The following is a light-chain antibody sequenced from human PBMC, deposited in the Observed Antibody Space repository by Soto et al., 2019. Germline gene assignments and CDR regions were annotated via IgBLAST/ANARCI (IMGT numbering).Light chain of an antibody. CDR3: NSYTSSSTYD. CDR1: SSDVGGFNY. CDR2: DVT. Sequence: QSVLAQPASVSGSPGQSITISCTGTSSDVGGFNYVSWYQQHPGKAPKLMIYDVTNRPSGVSYRFSGSKSGNTASLTISGLQAEDGADYYCNSYTSSSTYDFGTGTKVTVL. V-gene: IGLV2-14*03. J-gene: IGLJ1*01.